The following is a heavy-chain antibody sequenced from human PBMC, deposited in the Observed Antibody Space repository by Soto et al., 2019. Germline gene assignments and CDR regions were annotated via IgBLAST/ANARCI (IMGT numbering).Heavy chain of an antibody. CDR2: ISGSGGST. CDR3: AKDLVPGYCSGGSCYGPFYYYYGMDV. J-gene: IGHJ6*02. Sequence: GSLRLSCAASGFTFSSYAMSWVRQAPGKGLEWVSAISGSGGSTYYADSVKGRFTISRDNSKNTLYLQMNSLRAEDTAVYYCAKDLVPGYCSGGSCYGPFYYYYGMDVWGQGTTVTVSS. V-gene: IGHV3-23*01. D-gene: IGHD2-15*01. CDR1: GFTFSSYA.